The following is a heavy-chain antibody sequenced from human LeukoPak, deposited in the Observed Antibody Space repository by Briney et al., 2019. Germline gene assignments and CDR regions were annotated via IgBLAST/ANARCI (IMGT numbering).Heavy chain of an antibody. CDR1: GYSISSGYY. D-gene: IGHD3-10*01. J-gene: IGHJ4*02. CDR2: IYHSGST. Sequence: SETLSLTCTVSGYSISSGYYWGWIRQPPGKGLEWIGSIYHSGSTYCNPSLKSRVTISVDTSKNQFSLKLSSVTAADTAVYYCARGKIWSPVYLSHWGQGTLVTVSS. V-gene: IGHV4-38-2*02. CDR3: ARGKIWSPVYLSH.